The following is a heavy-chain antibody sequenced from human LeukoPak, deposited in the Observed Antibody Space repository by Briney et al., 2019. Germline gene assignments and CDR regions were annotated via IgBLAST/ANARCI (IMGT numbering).Heavy chain of an antibody. CDR3: ARVGVYCSGGSCSDDAFDI. Sequence: GGSLRLSCAASGFTFSDYYMSWIRQAPGKGVEWVSYISSSSSYTNYADSVKGRFTISRDNAKNSLYLQMNSLRAEDTAVYYCARVGVYCSGGSCSDDAFDIWGQGTMVTVSS. CDR2: ISSSSSYT. D-gene: IGHD2-15*01. V-gene: IGHV3-11*06. J-gene: IGHJ3*02. CDR1: GFTFSDYY.